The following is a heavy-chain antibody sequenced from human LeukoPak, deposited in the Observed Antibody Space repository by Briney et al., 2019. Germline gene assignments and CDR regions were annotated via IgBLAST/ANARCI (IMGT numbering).Heavy chain of an antibody. CDR3: ARPSYPDDYYYYYGMDV. CDR1: GFTFSDYY. V-gene: IGHV3-11*01. CDR2: ISSSGSTI. Sequence: PGGSLRLSCAASGFTFSDYYMSWIHQAPGKGLEWVSYISSSGSTIYYADSVKGRFTISRDNAKNSLYLQMNSLRAEDTAVYYCARPSYPDDYYYYYGMDVWGQGTTVTVSS. D-gene: IGHD1-14*01. J-gene: IGHJ6*02.